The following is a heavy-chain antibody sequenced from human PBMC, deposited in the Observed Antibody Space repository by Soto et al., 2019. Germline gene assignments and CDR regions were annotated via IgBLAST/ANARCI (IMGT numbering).Heavy chain of an antibody. CDR3: ARTSYYDSTGYYNLDV. D-gene: IGHD3-22*01. V-gene: IGHV4-4*02. CDR1: GAPITSNNW. J-gene: IGHJ6*02. CDR2: IHHSETT. Sequence: SETLSLTCAVSGAPITSNNWWAWPRRSPGKGLEWIGEIHHSETTNYNPSLNSRVSISVDKSKNQFSLKLNSVNAADTADYYCARTSYYDSTGYYNLDVWGPGTTVTVSS.